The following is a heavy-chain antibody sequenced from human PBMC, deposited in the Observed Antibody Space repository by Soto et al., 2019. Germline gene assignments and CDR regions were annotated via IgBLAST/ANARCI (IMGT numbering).Heavy chain of an antibody. CDR1: GSSFISYS. J-gene: IGHJ6*02. D-gene: IGHD5-18*01. Sequence: QVQLVQSGAEVRRPGSSVKVSFKGSGSSFISYSISRLGQAPGQGLEWMGGIVAIFGADNYAQKFQGRGTISEDETTTTAYMELSSLRSEDKEVYSSARDGSTVETAMVSQYFYGMDIWGQGNTVSVSS. V-gene: IGHV1-69*12. CDR2: IVAIFGAD. CDR3: ARDGSTVETAMVSQYFYGMDI.